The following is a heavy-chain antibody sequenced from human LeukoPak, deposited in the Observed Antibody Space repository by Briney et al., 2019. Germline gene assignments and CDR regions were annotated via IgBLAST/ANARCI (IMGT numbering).Heavy chain of an antibody. Sequence: PGGSLRLSCAASGFTFSSYSMNWVRQAPGKGLEWVSSISSSSSYIYYADSVKGRFTISRDNAKNSLYLQMNSLRAEDTAVYYCARDTYYYGSGSYYGSLDYWGQGTLVTVSS. J-gene: IGHJ4*02. CDR2: ISSSSSYI. D-gene: IGHD3-10*01. V-gene: IGHV3-21*01. CDR3: ARDTYYYGSGSYYGSLDY. CDR1: GFTFSSYS.